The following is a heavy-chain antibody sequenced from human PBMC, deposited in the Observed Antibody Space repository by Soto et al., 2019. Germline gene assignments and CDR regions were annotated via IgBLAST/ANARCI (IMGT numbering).Heavy chain of an antibody. J-gene: IGHJ5*02. CDR2: IYHSGST. Sequence: PXGTLALTCAVSGYSISSGYYWGCIRQPPGKGLEWIGSIYHSGSTYYNPSLKSRVTISVGTSKNQLSLKLSSVTAADTAVYYCARAQWDDARLDPWGQGTLVTVSS. D-gene: IGHD1-26*01. CDR3: ARAQWDDARLDP. CDR1: GYSISSGYY. V-gene: IGHV4-38-2*01.